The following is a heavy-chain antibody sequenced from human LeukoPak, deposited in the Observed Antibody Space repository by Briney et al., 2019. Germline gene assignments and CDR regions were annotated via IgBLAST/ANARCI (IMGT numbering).Heavy chain of an antibody. CDR1: GFTVSSNY. V-gene: IGHV3-66*01. CDR2: IYSGGST. CDR3: ATPTVTTPTNYYGMDV. J-gene: IGHJ6*02. D-gene: IGHD4-17*01. Sequence: GAPLRLSCAASGFTVSSNYMSWVRQAPGKGREWVSVIYSGGSTYYADSVKGRFTISRDNSKNTLYLQMNSLRAEDTAVYYCATPTVTTPTNYYGMDVWGQGTTVTVSS.